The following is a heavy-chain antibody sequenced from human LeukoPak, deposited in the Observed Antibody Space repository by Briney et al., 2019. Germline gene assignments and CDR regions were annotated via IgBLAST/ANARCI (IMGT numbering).Heavy chain of an antibody. V-gene: IGHV3-7*01. CDR1: AFTFSNYW. Sequence: GGSLRLPCAASAFTFSNYWMSWVRQAPGKGLEWVANINQDGSEIYYVDSVKGRFTISRDNAKSSLFLQMTSLRVENTAVYYCARLKDDVTKFDYWSQGTLVTVSS. D-gene: IGHD2-8*01. J-gene: IGHJ4*02. CDR3: ARLKDDVTKFDY. CDR2: INQDGSEI.